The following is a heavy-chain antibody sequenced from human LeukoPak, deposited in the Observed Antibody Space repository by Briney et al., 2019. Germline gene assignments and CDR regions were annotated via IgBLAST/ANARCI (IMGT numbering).Heavy chain of an antibody. CDR1: GGSINNHH. D-gene: IGHD4/OR15-4a*01. Sequence: SETLSLTCTVSGGSINNHHLTWIRQPAGKGLEWMGRIFTSGRTIYNPSLKSRVAISLDTSKSLLSLRLNSVTAADTAVYYCARGSNGLDPWGQGTLVTVSS. J-gene: IGHJ5*02. CDR2: IFTSGRT. V-gene: IGHV4-4*07. CDR3: ARGSNGLDP.